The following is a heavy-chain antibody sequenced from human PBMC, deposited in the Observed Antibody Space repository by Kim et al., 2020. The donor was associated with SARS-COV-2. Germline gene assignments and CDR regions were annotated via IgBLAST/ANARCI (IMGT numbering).Heavy chain of an antibody. Sequence: DSVEGRFPISRDNAKNSLYLQMNSLRAEDTAVYYCAALYIVVAGTGWFDPWGQGTLVTVSS. CDR3: AALYIVVAGTGWFDP. J-gene: IGHJ5*02. V-gene: IGHV3-11*03. D-gene: IGHD6-19*01.